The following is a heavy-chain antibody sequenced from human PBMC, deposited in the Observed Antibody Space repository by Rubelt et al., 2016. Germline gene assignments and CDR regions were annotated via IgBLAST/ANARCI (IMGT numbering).Heavy chain of an antibody. V-gene: IGHV5-51*01. Sequence: IGWVRQMPGKGLEWMGIIYPGDSDTGYSPSFQGQVTISADKSISTAYLQWSSLKASDTAMYYRARPGGGQVGWFDPWGQGTLVTVSS. CDR3: ARPGGGQVGWFDP. D-gene: IGHD3-16*01. J-gene: IGHJ5*02. CDR2: IYPGDSDT.